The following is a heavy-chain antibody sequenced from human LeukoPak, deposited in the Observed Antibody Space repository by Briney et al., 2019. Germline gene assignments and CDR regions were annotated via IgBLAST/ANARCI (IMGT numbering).Heavy chain of an antibody. J-gene: IGHJ5*02. CDR3: AKRRFSWFDP. Sequence: PGGSLRLSCAASELTSTNYAMSWVRQAPGKGLEWVSAISGSGDSTWYADSVKGRFTISRDKSKNTLYLQMNSLRAEDTAVYYCAKRRFSWFDPWGQGTLVTVSS. CDR2: ISGSGDST. D-gene: IGHD3-16*01. CDR1: ELTSTNYA. V-gene: IGHV3-23*01.